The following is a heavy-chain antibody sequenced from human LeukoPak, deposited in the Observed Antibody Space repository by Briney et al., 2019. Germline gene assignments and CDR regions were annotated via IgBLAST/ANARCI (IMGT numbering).Heavy chain of an antibody. CDR3: ARDSLDCTNGVCLDY. V-gene: IGHV3-21*01. Sequence: GGSLRLSCTASGFTFSSYSMNWVRRAPGKGLEWVSSISSSSSYIYYADSVKGRFTISRDNAKNSLYPQMNSLRAEDTAVYYCARDSLDCTNGVCLDYWGQGTLVTVSS. J-gene: IGHJ4*02. D-gene: IGHD2-8*01. CDR2: ISSSSSYI. CDR1: GFTFSSYS.